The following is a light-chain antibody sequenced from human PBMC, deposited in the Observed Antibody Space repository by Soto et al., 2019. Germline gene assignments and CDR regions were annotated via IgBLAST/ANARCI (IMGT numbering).Light chain of an antibody. Sequence: QSVLTQAPSVSGAPGQRVAISWTGSSSNIGAEYDVHWYQQLPGTAPKRLIYGDNNRPSGVPDRFSGSKSGTSASLAITGLQPEDEADYYCLSYDSSLTTFVFGTWTKVTV. CDR2: GDN. J-gene: IGLJ1*01. CDR1: SSNIGAEYD. CDR3: LSYDSSLTTFV. V-gene: IGLV1-40*01.